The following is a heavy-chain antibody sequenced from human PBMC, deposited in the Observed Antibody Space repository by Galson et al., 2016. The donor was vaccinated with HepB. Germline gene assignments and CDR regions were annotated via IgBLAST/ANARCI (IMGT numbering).Heavy chain of an antibody. V-gene: IGHV5-51*01. CDR3: ARLVRYYSNSTSCYPQGPDNWFDP. CDR1: EYSFSDHW. CDR2: IWPSDSDT. D-gene: IGHD2-2*01. Sequence: QSGAEVKKSGESLKISCKGSEYSFSDHWIAWVRQMPGKGLEWMGIIWPSDSDTRYSPSFQGHVTISADESISTAYLQWTSLKASDTAIYYCARLVRYYSNSTSCYPQGPDNWFDPWGQGTLVFVSS. J-gene: IGHJ5*02.